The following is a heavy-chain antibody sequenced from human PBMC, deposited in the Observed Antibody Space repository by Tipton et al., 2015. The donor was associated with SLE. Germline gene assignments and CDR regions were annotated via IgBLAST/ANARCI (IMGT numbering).Heavy chain of an antibody. V-gene: IGHV4-61*09. D-gene: IGHD1-1*01. J-gene: IGHJ4*02. CDR1: GASISSGSYY. CDR2: IYTSGST. Sequence: TLSLTCTVSGASISSGSYYWNWIRQPAGKGLEWIGHIYTSGSTSYNPPPKSRVTISIDTSQNHFSLRLSSVTAADAAVYYCARREVELAPLGFDYWGQGTLVTVSS. CDR3: ARREVELAPLGFDY.